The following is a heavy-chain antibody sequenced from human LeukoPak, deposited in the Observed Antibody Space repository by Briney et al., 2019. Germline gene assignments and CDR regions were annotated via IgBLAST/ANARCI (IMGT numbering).Heavy chain of an antibody. V-gene: IGHV3-23*01. J-gene: IGHJ4*02. D-gene: IGHD1-26*01. Sequence: GGSLRLSCAASGFIFSNYAMSWVRQAPGKGLEWVSVIVGSGDSTYYADSVKGRFTISRDNSKNTLYLQMNSLSAEDTAVYYCAKGRGSANSGSNYWGQGTLVTVSS. CDR2: IVGSGDST. CDR3: AKGRGSANSGSNY. CDR1: GFIFSNYA.